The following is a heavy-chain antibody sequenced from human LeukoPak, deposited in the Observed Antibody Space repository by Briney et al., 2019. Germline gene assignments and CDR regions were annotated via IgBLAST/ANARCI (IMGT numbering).Heavy chain of an antibody. CDR1: GFTFSSYG. V-gene: IGHV3-33*06. CDR2: IWYDGSNK. Sequence: GGSLRLSCATSGFTFSSYGMHWVRQAPGKGLEWVAIIWYDGSNKYYADSVKGRFTISRDNSKNTLYLQMNSLRAEDTAVYYCAKASNWNDVGYYYGMDVWGQGTTVTVSS. J-gene: IGHJ6*02. CDR3: AKASNWNDVGYYYGMDV. D-gene: IGHD1-20*01.